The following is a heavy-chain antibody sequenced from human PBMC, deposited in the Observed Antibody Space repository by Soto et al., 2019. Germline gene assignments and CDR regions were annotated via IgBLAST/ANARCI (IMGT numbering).Heavy chain of an antibody. D-gene: IGHD5-18*01. V-gene: IGHV4-59*01. CDR1: GGSISSCY. J-gene: IGHJ5*02. CDR2: IYYSGIT. CDR3: ASQVSYGSGWFDT. Sequence: XETLSLSSADSGGSISSCYWSWIRQPPGKGLGWIGYIYYSGITNYDPSLKSRVTISVDTSKNPFSLKLSSVTAADTAVYYCASQVSYGSGWFDTWGQGTLVTVSS.